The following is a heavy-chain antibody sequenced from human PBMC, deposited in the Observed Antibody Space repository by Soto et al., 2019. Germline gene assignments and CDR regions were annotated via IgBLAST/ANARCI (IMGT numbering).Heavy chain of an antibody. CDR1: GFTFSSYA. Sequence: GGSLRLSCAASGFTFSSYAMSWVRQAPGKGLEWVSAISGSGGSTYYADSVKGRFTISRDNSKNTLYLQMNSLRAEDTAVYYCAKLRDTYYDFWSGYPIDYWGQGTLVTVSS. D-gene: IGHD3-3*01. V-gene: IGHV3-23*01. CDR3: AKLRDTYYDFWSGYPIDY. J-gene: IGHJ4*02. CDR2: ISGSGGST.